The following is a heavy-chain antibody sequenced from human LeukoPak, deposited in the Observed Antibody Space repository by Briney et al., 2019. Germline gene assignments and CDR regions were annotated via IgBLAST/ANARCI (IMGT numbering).Heavy chain of an antibody. CDR1: GFTFSSYE. J-gene: IGHJ5*02. V-gene: IGHV3-48*03. CDR2: ISSSGSTI. Sequence: GGSLRLSCAASGFTFSSYEKNWVRQAPGKGLEWVSYISSSGSTIYYADSVKGRFTISRDNAKNSLYLQMNSLRAEDTAVYYCARAGSYCSSTSCYEGDNWFDPWGQGTLVTVSS. CDR3: ARAGSYCSSTSCYEGDNWFDP. D-gene: IGHD2-2*01.